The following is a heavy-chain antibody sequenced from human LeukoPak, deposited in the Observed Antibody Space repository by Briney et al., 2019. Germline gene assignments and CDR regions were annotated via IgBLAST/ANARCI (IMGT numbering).Heavy chain of an antibody. CDR3: ARGHTAVTRHFDF. Sequence: GGSLRLSCEASGFTFTTYSMTWVRQAPGKGLEWVSIISSGSSAIFSADTLKGRFTISRDDAKNLLYLDMNSLRAEDTAVYYCARGHTAVTRHFDFWGQGTLVTVSS. CDR1: GFTFTTYS. J-gene: IGHJ4*02. D-gene: IGHD4-17*01. V-gene: IGHV3-21*01. CDR2: ISSGSSAI.